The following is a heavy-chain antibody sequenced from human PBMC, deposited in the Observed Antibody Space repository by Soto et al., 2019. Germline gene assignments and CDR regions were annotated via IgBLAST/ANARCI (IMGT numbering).Heavy chain of an antibody. CDR1: GGSISSYY. V-gene: IGHV4-59*01. CDR2: IYYSGST. Sequence: SETLSLTCTASGGSISSYYWSWIRQPPGKGLEWIGYIYYSGSTNYNPSLKSRVTISVDTSKNQFSLKLSSVTAADTAVYYCARRYGASLDYWGQGTLVTVSS. CDR3: ARRYGASLDY. J-gene: IGHJ4*02. D-gene: IGHD4-17*01.